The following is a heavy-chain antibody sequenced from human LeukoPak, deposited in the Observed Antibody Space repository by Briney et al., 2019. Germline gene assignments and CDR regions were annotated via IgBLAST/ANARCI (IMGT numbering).Heavy chain of an antibody. J-gene: IGHJ6*03. CDR3: ARAPTGYGSDYYMDV. CDR1: GYSFTSYW. Sequence: GESLKISCKGSGYSFTSYWIGWVRQMPGKGLEWMGIIYPGDSDTRYSPSFQGQVTISADKSISTAYLQWSSLKASDTAMYYCARAPTGYGSDYYMDVWGKGTTVTVSS. CDR2: IYPGDSDT. V-gene: IGHV5-51*01. D-gene: IGHD6-19*01.